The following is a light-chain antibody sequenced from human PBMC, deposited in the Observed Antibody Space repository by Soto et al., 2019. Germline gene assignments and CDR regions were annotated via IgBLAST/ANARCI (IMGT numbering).Light chain of an antibody. Sequence: QSVLTQPPSASGTPGQRVTISCSGSSSNIGGNTVNWYQQLPGTAPKLLIYRNNQRSSGVPDRFSGSKSGTSASLAISGLQSEAEADYHCAAWDDSLNGYVFGTGTKVTVL. V-gene: IGLV1-44*01. J-gene: IGLJ1*01. CDR1: SSNIGGNT. CDR3: AAWDDSLNGYV. CDR2: RNN.